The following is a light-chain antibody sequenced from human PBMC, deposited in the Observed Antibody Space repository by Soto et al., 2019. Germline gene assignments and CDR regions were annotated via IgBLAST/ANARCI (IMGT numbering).Light chain of an antibody. CDR2: VAY. J-gene: IGKJ2*01. V-gene: IGKV1-12*02. CDR3: LQHSSYPYT. CDR1: QGISSW. Sequence: DIQMTQSPSSVSASVGDRVTITCRASQGISSWLAWYQQKPGKAPKLLISVAYTLQSGVPSRFSGSGSGTEFTLTISSLQPEDFATYYCLQHSSYPYTFGQGTKLEIK.